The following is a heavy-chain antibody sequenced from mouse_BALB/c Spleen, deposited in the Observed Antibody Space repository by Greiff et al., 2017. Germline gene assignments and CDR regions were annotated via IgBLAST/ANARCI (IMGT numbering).Heavy chain of an antibody. J-gene: IGHJ2*01. CDR2: ISSGGSYT. V-gene: IGHV5-6*01. CDR1: GFTFSSYG. D-gene: IGHD1-2*01. CDR3: ARHLTTATDYFDY. Sequence: EVKVVESGGDLVKPGGSLKLSCAASGFTFSSYGMSWVRQTPDKRLEWVATISSGGSYTYYPDSVKGRFTISRDNAKNTLYLQMSSLKSEDTAMYYCARHLTTATDYFDYWGQGTTLTVSS.